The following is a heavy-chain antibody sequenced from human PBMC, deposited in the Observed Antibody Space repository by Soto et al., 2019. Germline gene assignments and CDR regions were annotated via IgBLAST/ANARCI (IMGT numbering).Heavy chain of an antibody. CDR1: GGTFSSYA. D-gene: IGHD2-2*01. CDR3: ARGYVLDAFDI. Sequence: GASVKVSCNASGGTFSSYAISWVRQAPGQGLEWMGGIIPIFGTANYAQKFQGRVTITADESTSTAYMELSSLRSEDTAVYYCARGYVLDAFDIWGQGTMVTVSS. V-gene: IGHV1-69*13. J-gene: IGHJ3*02. CDR2: IIPIFGTA.